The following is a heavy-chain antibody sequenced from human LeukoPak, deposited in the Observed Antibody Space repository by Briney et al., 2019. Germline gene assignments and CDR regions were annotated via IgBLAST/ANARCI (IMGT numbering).Heavy chain of an antibody. CDR3: VRRPNDDFDI. V-gene: IGHV5-51*01. J-gene: IGHJ3*02. Sequence: GQSRHISSPASAYSFPTNWIGWARPMPGKGLEWMGIIYPRDSDTRYNPSFQGQVTISADKSISTAYLQCSSLKASDTAIYYCVRRPNDDFDIWGQGTMVSVSS. CDR1: AYSFPTNW. CDR2: IYPRDSDT.